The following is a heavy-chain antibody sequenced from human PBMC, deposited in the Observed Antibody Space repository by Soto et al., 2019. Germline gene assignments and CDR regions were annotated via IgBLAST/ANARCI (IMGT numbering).Heavy chain of an antibody. Sequence: SETLSLTCTVSGGSISSGDYYWSWIRQPPGKGLEWIGYIYYSGSTYYNPSLKSRVTISVDTSKNQFSLKLSSVTAADTAVYYCARVSGEATGSVTHDYWGQGTLVTVSS. J-gene: IGHJ4*02. V-gene: IGHV4-30-4*01. CDR1: GGSISSGDYY. D-gene: IGHD4-17*01. CDR3: ARVSGEATGSVTHDY. CDR2: IYYSGST.